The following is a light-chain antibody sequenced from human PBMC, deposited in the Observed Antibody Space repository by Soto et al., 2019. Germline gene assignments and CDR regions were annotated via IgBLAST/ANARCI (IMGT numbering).Light chain of an antibody. V-gene: IGLV2-23*02. Sequence: QSALTQPASVCGSPGQSITISCTGTSSDVGSYNLVSWYQQHPGKAPKLMIYEVSKRPSGVSNRFSGSKSGNTASLTISGLQAEDEADYYCCSYGGSSTYVFGTGTKLTVL. CDR1: SSDVGSYNL. J-gene: IGLJ1*01. CDR3: CSYGGSSTYV. CDR2: EVS.